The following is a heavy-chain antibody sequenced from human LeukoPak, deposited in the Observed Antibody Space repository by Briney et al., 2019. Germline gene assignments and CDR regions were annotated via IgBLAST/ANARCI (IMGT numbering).Heavy chain of an antibody. Sequence: ASVKVSCKASGYIFTSYAIHWLRQAPGQGLEWMGWINAGNGNTKYSQKFQGRVTISRDTSASTVYMELSSLRSEDTAVYYCAREHDTLTGMSFDYWGQGTLVTVSS. CDR2: INAGNGNT. D-gene: IGHD3-9*01. V-gene: IGHV1-3*01. J-gene: IGHJ4*02. CDR3: AREHDTLTGMSFDY. CDR1: GYIFTSYA.